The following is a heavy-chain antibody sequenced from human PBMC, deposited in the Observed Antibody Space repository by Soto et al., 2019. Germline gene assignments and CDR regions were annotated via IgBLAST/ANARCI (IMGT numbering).Heavy chain of an antibody. CDR3: ASPSPQYCSSTSCYLHYYYGMDV. CDR2: ISSSSSTI. J-gene: IGHJ6*02. Sequence: GGSLRLSCAASGFTFGSYSMSWVRQAPGKGLEWVSYISSSSSTIYYADSVKGRFTISRDNAKNSLYLQMNSLRDEDTAVYYCASPSPQYCSSTSCYLHYYYGMDVWGQGTTVTVSS. D-gene: IGHD2-2*01. CDR1: GFTFGSYS. V-gene: IGHV3-48*02.